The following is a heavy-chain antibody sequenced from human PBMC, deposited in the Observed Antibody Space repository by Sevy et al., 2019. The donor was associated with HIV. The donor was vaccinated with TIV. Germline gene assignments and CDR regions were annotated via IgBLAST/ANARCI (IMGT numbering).Heavy chain of an antibody. CDR1: GFTLNSYW. CDR2: IKQDGSVK. CDR3: VRAIAADASL. D-gene: IGHD6-13*01. J-gene: IGHJ4*02. Sequence: GGYLRLSCAASGFTLNSYWMSWVRQAPGKGLEWVANIKQDGSVKYYVDSVKGRFTVSRDNARNLVYLQMSSLTAEDTAFYYCVRAIAADASLWGQGTLVTVSS. V-gene: IGHV3-7*01.